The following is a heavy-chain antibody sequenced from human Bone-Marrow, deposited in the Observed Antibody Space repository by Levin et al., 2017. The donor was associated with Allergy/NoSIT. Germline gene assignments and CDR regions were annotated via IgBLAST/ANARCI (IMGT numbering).Heavy chain of an antibody. D-gene: IGHD3-10*01. CDR3: ATASPDYYASGTYYIDAFDF. J-gene: IGHJ3*01. CDR1: GYTFTNYW. CDR2: MFPGDSDT. V-gene: IGHV5-51*01. Sequence: PGESLKISCQCFGYTFTNYWIGWVRQIPGKGLEWMGIMFPGDSDTRYSPSFQGLVTISADKSISTAYLQWSSLKASDTAMYYCATASPDYYASGTYYIDAFDFWGQGTMVTVSS.